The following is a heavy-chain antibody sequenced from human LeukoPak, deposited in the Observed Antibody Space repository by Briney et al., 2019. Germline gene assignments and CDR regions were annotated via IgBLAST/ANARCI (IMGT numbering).Heavy chain of an antibody. J-gene: IGHJ4*02. CDR3: AKGDYGGINRGNYFDY. V-gene: IGHV3-23*01. D-gene: IGHD4-23*01. Sequence: GGSLRLSCAASGFTFSGYAMSWVRQAPGKGLEWVSAISGSGGSTYYADSVKGRFTISRDNSKNTLYLQMNSLRAEDTAVYYCAKGDYGGINRGNYFDYWGQGTLVTVSS. CDR2: ISGSGGST. CDR1: GFTFSGYA.